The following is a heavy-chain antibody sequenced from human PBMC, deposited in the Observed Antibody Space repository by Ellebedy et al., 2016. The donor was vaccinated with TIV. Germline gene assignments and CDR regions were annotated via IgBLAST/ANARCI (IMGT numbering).Heavy chain of an antibody. Sequence: ASVKVSCKAFGYTLTNYYVHWVRQAPGQGLEWMGIIDPSGGGTTYAQKFQGRVTITADESTSTAYMELSSLRSEDTAVYYCARVVVVPNYYYYYGMDVWGQGTTVTVSS. CDR1: GYTLTNYY. CDR3: ARVVVVPNYYYYYGMDV. V-gene: IGHV1-46*01. J-gene: IGHJ6*02. D-gene: IGHD2-2*01. CDR2: IDPSGGGT.